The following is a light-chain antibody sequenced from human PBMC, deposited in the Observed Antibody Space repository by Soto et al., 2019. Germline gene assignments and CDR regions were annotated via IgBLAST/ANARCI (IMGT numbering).Light chain of an antibody. CDR2: GVS. J-gene: IGLJ2*01. CDR3: SSYTRSSTVV. Sequence: QSALTQPASVSGSPGQSITISCTGTSSDVGGYNYFSWYQQHPGKAPKLMIYGVSNRPSGVSNRFSGSKSGTTASLTIYGLQAEDEADYYCSSYTRSSTVVFGGGTKLTVL. V-gene: IGLV2-14*01. CDR1: SSDVGGYNY.